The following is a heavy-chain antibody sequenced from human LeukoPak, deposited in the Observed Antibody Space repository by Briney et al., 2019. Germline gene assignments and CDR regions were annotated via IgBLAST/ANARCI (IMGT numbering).Heavy chain of an antibody. Sequence: SVRLSCKTSGGTFSTYAISWVRQAPGQGLEWMGGIIPIFGTGNYAQKFQGRVTITADESTSTAYMELSSLRSEDTAVYYCARGLGDSSGYYYSDNWGQGTLVTDPS. J-gene: IGHJ4*02. D-gene: IGHD3-22*01. CDR2: IIPIFGTG. CDR1: GGTFSTYA. CDR3: ARGLGDSSGYYYSDN. V-gene: IGHV1-69*01.